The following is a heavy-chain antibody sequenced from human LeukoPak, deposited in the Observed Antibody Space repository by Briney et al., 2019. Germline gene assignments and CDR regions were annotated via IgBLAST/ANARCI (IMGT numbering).Heavy chain of an antibody. D-gene: IGHD3-10*01. Sequence: ASVKVSCKASGYTFTSYDINWVRQATGQGLEWMGWISAYNGNTNYAQKLRGRVTMTTDTSTSTAYMELRSLRSDDTAVYYCARDGHVLLWFGESLHYFDYWGQGTLVTVSS. CDR1: GYTFTSYD. CDR3: ARDGHVLLWFGESLHYFDY. CDR2: ISAYNGNT. V-gene: IGHV1-18*01. J-gene: IGHJ4*02.